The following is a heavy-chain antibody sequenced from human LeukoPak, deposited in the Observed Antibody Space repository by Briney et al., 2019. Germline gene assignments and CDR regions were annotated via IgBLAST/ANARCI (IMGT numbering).Heavy chain of an antibody. CDR2: ISGTNDDT. J-gene: IGHJ6*02. CDR1: GFIFKLFA. CDR3: AKRAPMVRGRTDYQYGMDV. D-gene: IGHD3-10*01. V-gene: IGHV3-23*01. Sequence: GGSLRLSCVGSGFIFKLFAVGWVRQAPGKGLEWVSVISGTNDDTDYADSVKGRFTISRDNSKNTLYMQMNSLGAEDTAVYYCAKRAPMVRGRTDYQYGMDVWGQGTTVTVSS.